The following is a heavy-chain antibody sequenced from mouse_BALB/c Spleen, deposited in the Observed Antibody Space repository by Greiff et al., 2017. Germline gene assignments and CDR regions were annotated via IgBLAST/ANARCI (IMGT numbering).Heavy chain of an antibody. CDR2: IWRGGST. Sequence: QVQLKQSGPSLVQPSQSLSITCTVSGFSLTSYGVHWVRQSPGKGLEWLGVIWRGGSTDYNAAFMSRLSITKDNSKSQVFFKMNSLQADDTAIYYCAKNPSMITGGPWFAYWGQGTLVTVSA. D-gene: IGHD2-4*01. CDR1: GFSLTSYG. CDR3: AKNPSMITGGPWFAY. V-gene: IGHV2-5-1*01. J-gene: IGHJ3*01.